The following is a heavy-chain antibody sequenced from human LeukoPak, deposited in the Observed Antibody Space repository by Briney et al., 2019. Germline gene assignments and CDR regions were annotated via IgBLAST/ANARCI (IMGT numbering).Heavy chain of an antibody. Sequence: ASVKVSCKASGYTFTTYSLHWVRQAPGEGLEWMGWINPNSGGTNFAQNFQGRVTLTRDTSISTAYMELSRLRSDDTAVYYCAREGAPLRYCNSASCSDFAYWGQGTLLTVSS. CDR2: INPNSGGT. D-gene: IGHD2-2*01. CDR3: AREGAPLRYCNSASCSDFAY. V-gene: IGHV1-2*02. CDR1: GYTFTTYS. J-gene: IGHJ4*02.